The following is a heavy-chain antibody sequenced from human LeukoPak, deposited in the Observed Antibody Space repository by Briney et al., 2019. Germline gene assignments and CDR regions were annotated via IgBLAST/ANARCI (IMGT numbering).Heavy chain of an antibody. Sequence: SETLPLTCTVSGGSISSYYWSWIRQPPGKGLEWIGYIYYSGSTNYNPSLKSRVTISVDTSKNQFSLKLSSVTAADTAAYYCARHHYDILTGYYGPPYFDYWGQGTLVTVSS. J-gene: IGHJ4*02. V-gene: IGHV4-59*08. CDR2: IYYSGST. CDR3: ARHHYDILTGYYGPPYFDY. CDR1: GGSISSYY. D-gene: IGHD3-9*01.